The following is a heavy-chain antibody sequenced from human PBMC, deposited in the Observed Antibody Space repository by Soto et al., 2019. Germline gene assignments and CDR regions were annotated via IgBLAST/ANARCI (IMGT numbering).Heavy chain of an antibody. CDR1: GFTFTGYW. D-gene: IGHD3-22*01. CDR2: IKHDGSEK. Sequence: XVSLGLSCAASGFTFTGYWMSWVRQAPGKGLEWVANIKHDGSEKYYVDSVKGRFTISRDNAKNSLYLQMNSLRAEDTAVYYCARDSVRGSYDSSGYSTALDYWGQGTLVTVSS. J-gene: IGHJ4*02. CDR3: ARDSVRGSYDSSGYSTALDY. V-gene: IGHV3-7*01.